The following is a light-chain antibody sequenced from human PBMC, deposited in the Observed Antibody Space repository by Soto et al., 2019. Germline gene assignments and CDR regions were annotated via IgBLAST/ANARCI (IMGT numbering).Light chain of an antibody. Sequence: QPVLTQPPSAYGTSGQRVTISCSGSSSNIGSNYVYWYQQLPGTAPKLLIYRNNQRPSGVPDRFSGSKSGTSASLAISGLRSEDEADYYCAAWDDSLSGVFGGGTKLTVL. CDR2: RNN. CDR3: AAWDDSLSGV. CDR1: SSNIGSNY. V-gene: IGLV1-47*01. J-gene: IGLJ2*01.